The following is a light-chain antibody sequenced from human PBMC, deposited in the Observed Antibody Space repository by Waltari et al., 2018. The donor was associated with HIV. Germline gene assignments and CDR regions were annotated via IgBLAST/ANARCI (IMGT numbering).Light chain of an antibody. J-gene: IGKJ1*01. CDR1: QSVLYRSNNKEY. CDR3: QQYYSTPWT. V-gene: IGKV4-1*01. Sequence: DIVMTQSPASLAVSLGARATINCKSSQSVLYRSNNKEYLAWYQHKPGQPPKLLLYWASNRESGVPDRFSGSGSGTDFTLTISGLQAEDVAVYYCQQYYSTPWTFGQGTRVEIK. CDR2: WAS.